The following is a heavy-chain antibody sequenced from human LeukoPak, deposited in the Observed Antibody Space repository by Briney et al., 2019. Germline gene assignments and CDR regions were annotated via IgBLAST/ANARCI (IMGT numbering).Heavy chain of an antibody. D-gene: IGHD1-26*01. Sequence: GRSLRLSCAASGFTFSSYGMHWVRQAPGKGLEWVAVIWYDGSNKYYADSVKGRFTISRDNSKNTLYLQMNSLRAEDTAVYYCARELGSIVGATTFFDYWGQGTLATVSS. CDR2: IWYDGSNK. CDR1: GFTFSSYG. J-gene: IGHJ4*02. CDR3: ARELGSIVGATTFFDY. V-gene: IGHV3-33*01.